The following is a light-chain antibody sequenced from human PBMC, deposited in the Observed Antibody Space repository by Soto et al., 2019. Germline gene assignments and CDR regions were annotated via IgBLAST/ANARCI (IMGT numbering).Light chain of an antibody. Sequence: QSVLTQPASVSGSPGQSITISCTGTSSDVGGYNYVSWYQQHPGKAPQLMIYDVSNRPSGVSNRFSGSKSGNTASLTISGLQAEDEADYYCSSYTSSSLHHVFGTGTKVTVL. CDR1: SSDVGGYNY. J-gene: IGLJ1*01. V-gene: IGLV2-14*01. CDR2: DVS. CDR3: SSYTSSSLHHV.